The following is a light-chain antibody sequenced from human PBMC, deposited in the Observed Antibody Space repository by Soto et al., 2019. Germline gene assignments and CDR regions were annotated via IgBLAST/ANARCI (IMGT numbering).Light chain of an antibody. CDR2: GAS. J-gene: IGKJ5*01. V-gene: IGKV3-20*01. CDR1: QSVGGTF. CDR3: QQYGSSALT. Sequence: EIVLTQSPGTLSLSPGEGATLSCRASQSVGGTFLAWYQQKGGQAPRLLIHGASNRATGIPDRFSGSGSGTDFTLTISRLEPEDFAVYYCQQYGSSALTVGGGTRLEIK.